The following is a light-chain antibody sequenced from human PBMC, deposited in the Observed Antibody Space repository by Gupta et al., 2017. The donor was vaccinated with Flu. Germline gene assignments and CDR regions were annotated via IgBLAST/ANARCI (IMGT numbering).Light chain of an antibody. V-gene: IGKV1-12*01. Sequence: PSTGSASVGDRVRITCRASKHRNSWLAWYQQKPGKAPKLLIYAASTWESGVPSRFSGTGYGTDFTLTISRMKTEDFATYFCLQANSVPLTFGGGTKVEMK. J-gene: IGKJ4*01. CDR3: LQANSVPLT. CDR2: AAS. CDR1: KHRNSW.